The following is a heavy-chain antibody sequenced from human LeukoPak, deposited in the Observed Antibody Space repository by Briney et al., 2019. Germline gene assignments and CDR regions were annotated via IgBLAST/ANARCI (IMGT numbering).Heavy chain of an antibody. J-gene: IGHJ4*02. D-gene: IGHD3-10*01. CDR2: INWNGGST. CDR3: ARDVYGSGSHYYINHFDY. CDR1: GFTFDDYG. Sequence: GGSLRLSCAASGFTFDDYGMSWVRQAPGKWLEWVSGINWNGGSTGYADSVKGRFTISRDNAKNSLYLQMNSLRAEDTALYYCARDVYGSGSHYYINHFDYWGQGTLVTVSS. V-gene: IGHV3-20*04.